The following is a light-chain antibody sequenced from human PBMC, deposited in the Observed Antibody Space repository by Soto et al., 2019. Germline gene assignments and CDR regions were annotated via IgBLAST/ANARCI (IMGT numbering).Light chain of an antibody. CDR3: QQYTPDSPWT. V-gene: IGKV1-5*01. CDR1: QSLNSL. CDR2: DAS. Sequence: IQMTQTPPTLSASGGDRVTITCRASQSLNSLLAWYQQKPGRAPKLLIYDASTLESGVPSRFSGSGSGTEFTLTISSLQPDDFATYYCQQYTPDSPWTFGQGTKVDIK. J-gene: IGKJ1*01.